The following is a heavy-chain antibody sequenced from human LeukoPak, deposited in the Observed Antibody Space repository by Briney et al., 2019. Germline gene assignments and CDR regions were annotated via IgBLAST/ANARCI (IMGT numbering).Heavy chain of an antibody. V-gene: IGHV4-59*01. Sequence: SETLSLTCTVSGGSISSYYWSWIRQPPGKGLEWIGYIYYSGSTNYNPSLKSRVTISVDTSKNQFSLKLSSVTAADTAVYYCAGVPRYCSSTSCYGEGYYYYGMDVWGQGTTVTVSS. CDR1: GGSISSYY. D-gene: IGHD2-2*01. J-gene: IGHJ6*02. CDR3: AGVPRYCSSTSCYGEGYYYYGMDV. CDR2: IYYSGST.